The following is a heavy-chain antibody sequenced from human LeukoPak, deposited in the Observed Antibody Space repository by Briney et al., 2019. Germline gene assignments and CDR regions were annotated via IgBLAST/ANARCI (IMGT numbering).Heavy chain of an antibody. D-gene: IGHD2-15*01. Sequence: ASVKASCKASGGTFSSYAISWVRQAPGQGLEWMGGIIPIFGTANYAQKFQGRVTITADKSTSTAYMELSSLRSEDTAVYYCARDLGCSGGSCWDVWGKGTTVTVSS. CDR2: IIPIFGTA. J-gene: IGHJ6*04. V-gene: IGHV1-69*06. CDR1: GGTFSSYA. CDR3: ARDLGCSGGSCWDV.